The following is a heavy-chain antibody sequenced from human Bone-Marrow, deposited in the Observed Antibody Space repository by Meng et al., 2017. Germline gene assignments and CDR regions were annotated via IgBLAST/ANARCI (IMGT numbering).Heavy chain of an antibody. V-gene: IGHV3-11*04. J-gene: IGHJ4*02. CDR1: GFTFSDYY. CDR2: ISSSGSTI. Sequence: GESLKISCAASGFTFSDYYMSWIRQAPGMGLEWVSYISSSGSTIYYADSVKGRFTISRDNAKNSLYLQMNSLRAEDTAVYYCARDLFDTMIVVADAVFDYWGQGTLVTVSS. CDR3: ARDLFDTMIVVADAVFDY. D-gene: IGHD3-22*01.